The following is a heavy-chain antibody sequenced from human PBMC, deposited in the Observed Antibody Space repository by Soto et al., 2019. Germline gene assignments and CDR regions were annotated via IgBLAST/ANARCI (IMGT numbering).Heavy chain of an antibody. CDR1: GYTFSRHG. V-gene: IGHV1-18*04. J-gene: IGHJ4*02. CDR2: SGNT. Sequence: QVQLVQSGAEVKKPGASVTVSCKASGYTFSRHGIRWVRQAPGQGLEWMAWSGNTNYAQKFQGRLTLTTNPSTRTAYMELRSLRSDDTAVYYCARGADDFSSGYYYEYWGQGTLVTVSS. CDR3: ARGADDFSSGYYYEY. D-gene: IGHD3-3*01.